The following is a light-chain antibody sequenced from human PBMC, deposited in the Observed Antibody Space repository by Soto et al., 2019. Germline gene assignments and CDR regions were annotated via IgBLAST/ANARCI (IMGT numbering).Light chain of an antibody. Sequence: QSVLSQPPSVSGAPGQRVTISCTGSGSTIGAGYDVHWYQQLPGTAPRLLIYDNTNRPSGVPDRFSGSKSGTSASLAISGLQAEDEADYYCTSYTTTNTPYVFGSGTKVTVL. V-gene: IGLV1-40*01. CDR1: GSTIGAGYD. CDR3: TSYTTTNTPYV. J-gene: IGLJ1*01. CDR2: DNT.